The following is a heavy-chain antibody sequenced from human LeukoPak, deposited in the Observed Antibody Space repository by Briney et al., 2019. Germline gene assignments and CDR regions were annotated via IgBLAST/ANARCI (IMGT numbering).Heavy chain of an antibody. J-gene: IGHJ4*02. CDR2: ISGSTGST. Sequence: GGSLRLSCAASGFTFSNYAMNWVRQAPGKGLEWVSLISGSTGSTYYADSVKGRFSISRDNSKNTVYLQMNSLRVEDTAVYYCARDSSSYYFDYWGQGTLVTVSS. CDR1: GFTFSNYA. D-gene: IGHD6-6*01. CDR3: ARDSSSYYFDY. V-gene: IGHV3-23*01.